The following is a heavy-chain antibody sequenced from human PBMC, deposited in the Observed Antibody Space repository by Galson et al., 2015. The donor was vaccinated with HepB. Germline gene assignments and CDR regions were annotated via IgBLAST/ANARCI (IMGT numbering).Heavy chain of an antibody. CDR1: GFTFSSYG. CDR3: AKDSGAVAGTALGY. Sequence: SLRLSCAASGFTFSSYGMHWVRQAPGKGLEWVAVISYDGSNKYYADSVKGRFTISRDNSKNTLYLQMNSLRAEDTAVYYCAKDSGAVAGTALGYWGQGTLVTVSS. CDR2: ISYDGSNK. V-gene: IGHV3-30*18. D-gene: IGHD6-19*01. J-gene: IGHJ4*02.